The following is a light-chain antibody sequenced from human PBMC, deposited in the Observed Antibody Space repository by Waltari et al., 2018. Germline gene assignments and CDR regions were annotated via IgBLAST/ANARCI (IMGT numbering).Light chain of an antibody. J-gene: IGLJ2*01. CDR3: HSYDRSLDGVV. Sequence: SVLTQPPSVSGAPGQTVTISCTGRSSHIGADHGVHWYQQPPGTAPKLLIDNGANRPSGVPDRFSGSRSGTSASLAITGLQAEDEADYFCHSYDRSLDGVVFGGGTKLTVL. V-gene: IGLV1-40*01. CDR1: SSHIGADHG. CDR2: NGA.